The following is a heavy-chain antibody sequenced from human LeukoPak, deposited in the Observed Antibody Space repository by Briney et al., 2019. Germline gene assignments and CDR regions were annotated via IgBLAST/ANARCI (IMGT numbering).Heavy chain of an antibody. J-gene: IGHJ4*02. Sequence: SETLSLTCTVSGGSISSYYWSWIRQPPGKGLEWIGYIYYSGSTNYNPSLKSRVTISVDTSKNQFSLKLSSVTAADTAVYYCATYSTYYDFWSGSHFDIWGQGTLVTVSS. V-gene: IGHV4-59*01. CDR3: ATYSTYYDFWSGSHFDI. D-gene: IGHD3-3*01. CDR2: IYYSGST. CDR1: GGSISSYY.